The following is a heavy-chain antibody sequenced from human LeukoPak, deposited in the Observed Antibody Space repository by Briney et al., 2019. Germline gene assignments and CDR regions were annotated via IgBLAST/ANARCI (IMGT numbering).Heavy chain of an antibody. CDR2: INQDGSEK. V-gene: IGHV3-7*03. CDR1: GFTFSSYS. D-gene: IGHD5-12*01. Sequence: GGSLRLSCAASGFTFSSYSMSWVRQAPGKGLEWVPSINQDGSEKYYVDSVKGRFTISRDNAKNSLYLQMNSLRAEDTALYYCAKDIEAITDYYYGMDVWGQGTTVTVSS. J-gene: IGHJ6*02. CDR3: AKDIEAITDYYYGMDV.